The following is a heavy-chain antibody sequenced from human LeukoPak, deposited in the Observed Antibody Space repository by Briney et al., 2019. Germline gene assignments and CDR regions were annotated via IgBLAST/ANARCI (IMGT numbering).Heavy chain of an antibody. CDR2: ISYDGNHK. Sequence: GGSLRLSCAASGFSFSSYGIHWVRQAPGKGLEWVAVISYDGNHKYYADSVKGRFTISRDNSKNTLYLQMNSLRAEDTAVYYCARDWRDSSGKFPNDAFDIWGQGTMVTVSS. CDR1: GFSFSSYG. J-gene: IGHJ3*02. V-gene: IGHV3-30*03. CDR3: ARDWRDSSGKFPNDAFDI. D-gene: IGHD3-22*01.